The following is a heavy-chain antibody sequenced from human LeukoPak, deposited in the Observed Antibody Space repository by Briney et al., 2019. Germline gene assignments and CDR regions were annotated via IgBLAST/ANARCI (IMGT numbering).Heavy chain of an antibody. V-gene: IGHV3-30*02. CDR2: IRYDGSDK. J-gene: IGHJ4*02. Sequence: GGSLRLSCAASGFIFTDYGMHWVRQAPGKGLEWLTFIRYDGSDKDYADSVKGRFTISRDNSKNTLYLQMNSLTSEDTAVYYCAKFSNDGSGYYSSFDYWGQGTLVTVSS. CDR1: GFIFTDYG. CDR3: AKFSNDGSGYYSSFDY. D-gene: IGHD3-22*01.